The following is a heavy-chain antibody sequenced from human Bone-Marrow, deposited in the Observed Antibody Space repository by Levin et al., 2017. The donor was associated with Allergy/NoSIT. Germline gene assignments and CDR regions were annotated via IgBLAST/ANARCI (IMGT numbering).Heavy chain of an antibody. CDR3: ARLAPQWLVDY. CDR1: RGSVTSTSYH. D-gene: IGHD6-19*01. Sequence: SETLSLTCTVSRGSVTSTSYHWAWIRQPPGKGLECLGYIYYSGTSTYSPSLQSRATISVDTSRNQFSLKLRFATPADTAVYYCARLAPQWLVDYWGQGTLVTVSS. J-gene: IGHJ4*02. CDR2: IYYSGTS. V-gene: IGHV4-61*01.